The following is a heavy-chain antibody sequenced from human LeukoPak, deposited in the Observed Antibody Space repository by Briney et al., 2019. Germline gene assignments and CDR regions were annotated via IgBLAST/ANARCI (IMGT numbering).Heavy chain of an antibody. CDR2: INPSGGCT. CDR1: GYTFTSYY. D-gene: IGHD2-2*01. V-gene: IGHV1-46*01. J-gene: IGHJ4*02. Sequence: GASVKVSCKASGYTFTSYYMHWVRQAPGQGLEWMGIINPSGGCTSYAQKFQGRVTMTRDTSTSTVYMELSSLRSEDTAVYYCGVYCSSTSCYDYWGQGTLVTVSS. CDR3: GVYCSSTSCYDY.